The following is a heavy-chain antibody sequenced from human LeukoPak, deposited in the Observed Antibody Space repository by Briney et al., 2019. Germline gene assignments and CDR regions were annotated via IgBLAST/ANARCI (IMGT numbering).Heavy chain of an antibody. CDR3: ARSGYCYSSTCYLGWFDP. V-gene: IGHV4-39*07. CDR1: GGSISSSKYY. Sequence: PSETLSLTCTVSGGSISSSKYYWGWIRQPPGKGLEWIGSINYSGSTSYNSSLKSRVTISVDTSKNQFFLKLNSVTAADTAVYYCARSGYCYSSTCYLGWFDPWGQGTLVTVSS. D-gene: IGHD2-2*01. CDR2: INYSGST. J-gene: IGHJ5*02.